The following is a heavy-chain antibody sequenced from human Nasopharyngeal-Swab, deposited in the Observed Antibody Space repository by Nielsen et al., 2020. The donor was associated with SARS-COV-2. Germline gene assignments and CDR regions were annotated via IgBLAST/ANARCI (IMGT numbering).Heavy chain of an antibody. J-gene: IGHJ4*02. CDR3: ARLPGIAAAEVDY. CDR2: IYYSGST. V-gene: IGHV4-39*01. D-gene: IGHD6-13*01. Sequence: SETLSLTCTVSGGPISSSSYYWGWIRQPPGKGLEWIGSIYYSGSTYYNPSLKSRVTISVDTSKNQFSLKLSSVTAADTAVYYCARLPGIAAAEVDYWGQGTLVTVSS. CDR1: GGPISSSSYY.